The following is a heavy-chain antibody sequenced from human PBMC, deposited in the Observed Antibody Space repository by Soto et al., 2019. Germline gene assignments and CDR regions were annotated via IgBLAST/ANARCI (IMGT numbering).Heavy chain of an antibody. Sequence: EFQVMQSGGGFVQPGGSLRLACAASEFPFSATDMSWVRQAPGKGLEWVSTIDGGGETTYYADSVRGRFTISRDNSKNTVYLQMDGLRVDDTAFYYCSKNSGWFNTWGQGDLVIVSS. J-gene: IGHJ5*02. CDR2: IDGGGETT. CDR3: SKNSGWFNT. D-gene: IGHD3-10*01. CDR1: EFPFSATD. V-gene: IGHV3-23*01.